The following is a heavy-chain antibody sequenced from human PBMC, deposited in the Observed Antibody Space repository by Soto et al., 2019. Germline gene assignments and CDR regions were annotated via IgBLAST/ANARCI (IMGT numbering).Heavy chain of an antibody. CDR2: ISHDGSNK. D-gene: IGHD3-22*01. V-gene: IGHV3-30*18. J-gene: IGHJ5*02. CDR3: AKDADFDTRNLHH. CDR1: GFPFIRYE. Sequence: PGGTSRLSCSATGFPFIRYEIHCVRQFPGRGLEWVALISHDGSNKYYVDSVKGRFIISRDNSKNTVYLQMNSLRTEDTALYYCAKDADFDTRNLHHWGQGTLVTVS.